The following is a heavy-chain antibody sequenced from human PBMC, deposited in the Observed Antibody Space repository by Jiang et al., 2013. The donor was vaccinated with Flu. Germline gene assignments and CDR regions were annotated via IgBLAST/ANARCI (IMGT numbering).Heavy chain of an antibody. CDR3: ARRDIVVVPAASRRHYGMDV. CDR2: IDPSDSYT. J-gene: IGHJ6*02. CDR1: GYSFTSYW. D-gene: IGHD2-2*01. Sequence: SCKGSGYSFTSYWISWVRQMPGKGLEWMGRIDPSDSYTNYSPSFQGHVTISADKSISTAYLQWSSLKASDTAMYYCARRDIVVVPAASRRHYGMDVWGQGTTVTVSS. V-gene: IGHV5-10-1*01.